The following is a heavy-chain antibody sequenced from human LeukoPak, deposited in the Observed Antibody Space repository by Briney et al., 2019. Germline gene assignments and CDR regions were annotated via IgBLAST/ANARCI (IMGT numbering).Heavy chain of an antibody. CDR3: ARGLWLSLNYFDY. D-gene: IGHD5-18*01. CDR2: ISGSDGNT. V-gene: IGHV3-23*01. J-gene: IGHJ4*02. Sequence: GGSLRLSCAAPGFTFNDYAMSWVRQAPGKGLEWVASISGSDGNTYYADSVKGRFTISRDNSKNTVFLQMNSLRGEDTAVYYCARGLWLSLNYFDYWGQGTLVTVSS. CDR1: GFTFNDYA.